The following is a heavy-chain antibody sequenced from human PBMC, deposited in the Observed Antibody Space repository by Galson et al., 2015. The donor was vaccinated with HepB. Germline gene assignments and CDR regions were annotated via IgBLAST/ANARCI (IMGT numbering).Heavy chain of an antibody. V-gene: IGHV4-39*01. CDR3: ARHEGWLQRPYYFDY. CDR1: GGSISSSDEY. Sequence: ETLSLTCTVSGGSISSSDEYWGWIRQPPGKGLEWIGSIYYGGSTYYNPSLKSRVTIFVDTSKNQFSLKLSSVTAADTAVYYCARHEGWLQRPYYFDYWGQGTLVTVSS. D-gene: IGHD5-18*01. CDR2: IYYGGST. J-gene: IGHJ4*02.